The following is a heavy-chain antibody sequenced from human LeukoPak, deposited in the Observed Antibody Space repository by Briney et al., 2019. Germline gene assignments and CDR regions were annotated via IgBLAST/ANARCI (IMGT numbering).Heavy chain of an antibody. D-gene: IGHD6-19*01. CDR2: INPKSGGT. J-gene: IGHJ4*02. V-gene: IGHV1-2*02. Sequence: GASVKVSCKASGYTFTDYYMHRVRQAPGQGLEWMGWINPKSGGTNYAQKFQGRVTMTRDSSISTGYMELTRLRSDDTAVYYCTRSDIAVAGDFDYWGQGTLVTVSS. CDR3: TRSDIAVAGDFDY. CDR1: GYTFTDYY.